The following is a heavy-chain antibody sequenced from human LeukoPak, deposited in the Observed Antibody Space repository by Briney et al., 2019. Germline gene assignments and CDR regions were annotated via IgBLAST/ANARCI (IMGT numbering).Heavy chain of an antibody. Sequence: PWASVKVSCNTSGYTFTGYYIHWVRQAPGQGLECLGWISAYNGNTNYAQKLQGRVTMTTDTSTSTAYMELRSLRSDDTAVYYCARAGSIVVVPAAMAWFDPWGQGTLVTVSS. D-gene: IGHD2-2*01. J-gene: IGHJ5*02. CDR2: ISAYNGNT. CDR1: GYTFTGYY. V-gene: IGHV1-18*04. CDR3: ARAGSIVVVPAAMAWFDP.